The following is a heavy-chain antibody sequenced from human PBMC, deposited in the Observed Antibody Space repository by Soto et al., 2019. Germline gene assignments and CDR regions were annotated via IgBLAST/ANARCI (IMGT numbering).Heavy chain of an antibody. Sequence: SETLSLTCTVSGGSISSGGYYWSWIRQHPGKGLEWIGYIYYSGSTYYNPSLKSRVTTSVDTSKNQFSLKLSSVTAADTAVYYGGRGGGGGGDSSGYFDYWGQGTLVTVSS. CDR1: GGSISSGGYY. CDR2: IYYSGST. J-gene: IGHJ4*02. V-gene: IGHV4-31*03. D-gene: IGHD3-22*01. CDR3: GRGGGGGGDSSGYFDY.